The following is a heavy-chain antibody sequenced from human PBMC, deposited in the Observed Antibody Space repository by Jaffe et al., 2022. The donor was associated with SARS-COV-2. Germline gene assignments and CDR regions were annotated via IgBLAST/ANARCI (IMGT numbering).Heavy chain of an antibody. V-gene: IGHV3-7*01. CDR1: GYDFNNSW. J-gene: IGHJ4*02. D-gene: IGHD3-3*01. Sequence: VQVVESGGGLVQPGGSLRLSCTTSGYDFNNSWMSWVRQAPGKGLEWVATIKGDGSETYYVESVKGRFTISRDDAKNSVYLQMTRLGAEDTSTYYCATDTMSNWGQGTLVAVSS. CDR2: IKGDGSET. CDR3: ATDTMSN.